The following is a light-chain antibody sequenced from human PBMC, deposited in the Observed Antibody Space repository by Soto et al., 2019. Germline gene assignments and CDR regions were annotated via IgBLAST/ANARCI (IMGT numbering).Light chain of an antibody. CDR1: SSDVGGYNY. CDR2: DVT. CDR3: CSYAGSYTYV. V-gene: IGLV2-11*01. Sequence: QSVLTQPRSVSGSPGQSVTISCIGSSSDVGGYNYVSWYQQHPGKAPKLMIYDVTRRPSGVPDRFSGSKSGNTASLTISGLQAEDEADYYCCSYAGSYTYVVGTGNKVTVL. J-gene: IGLJ1*01.